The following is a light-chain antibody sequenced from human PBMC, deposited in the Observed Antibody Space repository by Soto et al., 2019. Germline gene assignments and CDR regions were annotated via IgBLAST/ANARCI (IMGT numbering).Light chain of an antibody. CDR2: DAS. CDR3: QQFDDLPLT. V-gene: IGKV1-33*01. CDR1: HDIKKY. Sequence: DIQMTQSPSSLSASVGDRVTITCQASHDIKKYLNWYQQKAHKVPKLLIHDASTLATGVPSRFTGSGSGTDFTLPINSLQPEDVATYYCQQFDDLPLTFGGGTKVYI. J-gene: IGKJ4*01.